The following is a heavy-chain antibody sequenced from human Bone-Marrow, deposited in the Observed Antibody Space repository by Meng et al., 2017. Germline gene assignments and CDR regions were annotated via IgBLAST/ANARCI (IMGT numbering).Heavy chain of an antibody. V-gene: IGHV3-7*01. CDR3: LLFVRRASGWDY. CDR2: IKEDGSEE. J-gene: IGHJ4*02. Sequence: GSLRLSCAASGFTFSSFWMSWVRQAPGKGLEWVANIKEDGSEEYYVDSVKGRFTISRDNAKNSLYLQMNSLRAEDTAVYYCLLFVRRASGWDYWGQGTLVTGAS. D-gene: IGHD2-15*01. CDR1: GFTFSSFW.